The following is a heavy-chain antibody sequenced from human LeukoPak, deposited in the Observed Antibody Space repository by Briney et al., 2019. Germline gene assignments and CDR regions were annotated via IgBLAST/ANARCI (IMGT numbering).Heavy chain of an antibody. J-gene: IGHJ4*02. Sequence: GGPLRLSCAASGFTFSDYYMTWIRQAPGKGLEWVSYISSSSHTNYTDSVKGRFTISRDNAKNSLYLQMNSLRAEDTAVYYCARVAVAGNSGYFFDYWGQGTLVTVSS. D-gene: IGHD6-19*01. CDR2: ISSSSHT. V-gene: IGHV3-11*05. CDR3: ARVAVAGNSGYFFDY. CDR1: GFTFSDYY.